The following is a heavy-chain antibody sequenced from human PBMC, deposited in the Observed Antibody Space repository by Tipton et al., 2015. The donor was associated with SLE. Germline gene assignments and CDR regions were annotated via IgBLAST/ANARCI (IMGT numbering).Heavy chain of an antibody. CDR3: AREVRQLLIYFDS. CDR1: GGSISSYY. J-gene: IGHJ4*02. V-gene: IGHV4-4*07. D-gene: IGHD6-6*01. Sequence: LRLSCTVSGGSISSYYWSWIRQPAGKGLEWIGRIYTSGSTNYNPSLKSRVTMSVDTSKNQFSLKLSSVTAADTAVYFCAREVRQLLIYFDSWGQGTLVTVSS. CDR2: IYTSGST.